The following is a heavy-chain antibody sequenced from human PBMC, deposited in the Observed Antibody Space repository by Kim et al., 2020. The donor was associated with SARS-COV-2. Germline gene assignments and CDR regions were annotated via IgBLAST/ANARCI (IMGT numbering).Heavy chain of an antibody. V-gene: IGHV3-30-3*01. CDR3: AVDCSSASCPGY. D-gene: IGHD2-2*01. CDR2: ITYDGSNK. J-gene: IGHJ4*02. Sequence: GGSLRLSCAASGFSFSSYAMHWVRQAPGKGLEWVAVITYDGSNKFYADSVKGRFTIFRDNSKNTVFLQMNSLRPEDTAVYYCAVDCSSASCPGYWGQGTLVTVSS. CDR1: GFSFSSYA.